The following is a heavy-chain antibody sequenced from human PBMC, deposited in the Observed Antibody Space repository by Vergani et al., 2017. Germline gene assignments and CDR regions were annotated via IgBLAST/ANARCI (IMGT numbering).Heavy chain of an antibody. J-gene: IGHJ3*02. CDR1: GGSISSYY. CDR2: IYYSGST. D-gene: IGHD3-22*01. CDR3: VYDSSGYYSDAFDI. Sequence: QVQLQESGPGLVKPSETLSLTCTVSGGSISSYYWGWIRQPPGKGLEWIGSIYYSGSTYYNPSLKSRVTISVDTSKNQFSLKLSSVTAADTAVYYCVYDSSGYYSDAFDIWGQGTMVTVSS. V-gene: IGHV4-39*07.